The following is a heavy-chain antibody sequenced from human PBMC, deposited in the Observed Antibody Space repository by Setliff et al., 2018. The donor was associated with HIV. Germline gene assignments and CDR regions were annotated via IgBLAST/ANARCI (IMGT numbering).Heavy chain of an antibody. CDR1: GYKFTNHW. CDR3: VRELLGSGGTVPEVNFFDS. D-gene: IGHD1-26*01. CDR2: IYPGDSDT. Sequence: PGESLKISCKGSGYKFTNHWIGWVRQMPGKGLEWMGLIYPGDSDTRYSPSSQGQVTISADKSISTAYLQWSSLKASDTAVYYCVRELLGSGGTVPEVNFFDSWGQGTLVTVSS. V-gene: IGHV5-51*01. J-gene: IGHJ5*01.